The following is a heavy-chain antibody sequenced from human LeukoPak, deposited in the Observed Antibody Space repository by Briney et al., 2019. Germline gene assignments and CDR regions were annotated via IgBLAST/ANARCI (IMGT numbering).Heavy chain of an antibody. V-gene: IGHV1-18*01. CDR3: ARDRVLTTIYYYYYGMDV. D-gene: IGHD4-17*01. CDR2: ISAYNGNT. CDR1: GYSFTSYG. J-gene: IGHJ6*02. Sequence: ASVKVSCKASGYSFTSYGISWVRQAPGQGPEWMGWISAYNGNTNYAQKFQGRVTMTTDTSTTTAYMELRSLRSDDTAVYYCARDRVLTTIYYYYYGMDVWGQGTTVTVSS.